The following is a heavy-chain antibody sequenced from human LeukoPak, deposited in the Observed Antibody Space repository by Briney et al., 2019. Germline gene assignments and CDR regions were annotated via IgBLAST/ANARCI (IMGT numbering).Heavy chain of an antibody. Sequence: PAETLSLTCTVSGGSISSGDYYWSWIRQPPGKGLEWIGYMYYSGSTYYNPSLKSRVTISVDTSKNQFSLKLSSVTAADTAVYYCARPYYYDSRIDPWGQGTLVTVSS. V-gene: IGHV4-30-4*01. CDR1: GGSISSGDYY. J-gene: IGHJ5*02. CDR2: MYYSGST. CDR3: ARPYYYDSRIDP. D-gene: IGHD3-22*01.